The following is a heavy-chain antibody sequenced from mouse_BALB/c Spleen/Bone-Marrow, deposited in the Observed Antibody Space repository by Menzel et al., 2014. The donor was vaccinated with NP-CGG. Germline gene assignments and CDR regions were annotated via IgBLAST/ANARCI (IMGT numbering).Heavy chain of an antibody. D-gene: IGHD1-2*01. Sequence: VHVKQSGPELVKPGASVKMSCKASGYTFTSYVMHWVKQKPGQGLEWIGYINPYNDGSKYNEKFKGKATLTPDKSSSTAYMELSSLTSEDSAVYYCARYYYGYYFDYWGQGTTLTVSS. CDR3: ARYYYGYYFDY. CDR1: GYTFTSYV. CDR2: INPYNDGS. J-gene: IGHJ2*01. V-gene: IGHV1-14*01.